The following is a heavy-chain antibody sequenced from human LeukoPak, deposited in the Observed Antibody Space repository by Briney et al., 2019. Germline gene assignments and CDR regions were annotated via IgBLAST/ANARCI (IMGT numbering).Heavy chain of an antibody. CDR1: GGSFSGYY. CDR3: ARQDPELYSSSYYFQH. D-gene: IGHD6-6*01. J-gene: IGHJ1*01. Sequence: PSETLSLTXAVYGGSFSGYYWSWIRQPPGKGLEWIGSIYHSGSTYYNPSLKSRVTISVDTSKNQFSLKLSSVTAADTAVYYCARQDPELYSSSYYFQHWGQGTLVTVSS. CDR2: IYHSGST. V-gene: IGHV4-34*01.